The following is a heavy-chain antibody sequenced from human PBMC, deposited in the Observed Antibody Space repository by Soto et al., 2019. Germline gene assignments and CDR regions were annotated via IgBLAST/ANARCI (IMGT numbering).Heavy chain of an antibody. J-gene: IGHJ4*02. CDR3: ARDAAGYDFWSGYPAY. CDR1: ECSVSRFG. D-gene: IGHD3-3*01. CDR2: ISSSGSTI. V-gene: IGHV3-48*03. Sequence: LCLFNADFECSVSRFGVHWFLRATGKRLEWVSLISSSGSTIYYADSVKGRFTISRDNAKNTLYLQMNSLRAEDTAVYYCARDAAGYDFWSGYPAYWGQGTLVTVSS.